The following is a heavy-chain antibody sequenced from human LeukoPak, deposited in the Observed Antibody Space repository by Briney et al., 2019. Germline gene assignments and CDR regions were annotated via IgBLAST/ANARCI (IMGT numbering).Heavy chain of an antibody. CDR3: ARAMVISGAFDI. D-gene: IGHD5-18*01. V-gene: IGHV6-1*01. CDR1: GDSFSSNSAA. CDR2: TYYRSKWYN. J-gene: IGHJ3*02. Sequence: SQTLSLTCAISGDSFSSNSAAWNWLRQSPSRGLEWLGRTYYRSKWYNDYAVSLKSRITINPDTSKNQFSLQLNSVTPEDTAVYYCARAMVISGAFDIWGQGTMVTVSS.